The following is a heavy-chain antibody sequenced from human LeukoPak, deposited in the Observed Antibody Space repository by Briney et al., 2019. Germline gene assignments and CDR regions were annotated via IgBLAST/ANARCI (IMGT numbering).Heavy chain of an antibody. CDR3: AIPDSPYCSGGSCYRFDY. J-gene: IGHJ4*02. CDR2: IIPIFGTA. CDR1: VGTVSRYP. Sequence: ASVKVSCKASVGTVSRYPISWVRQAPGQGLEWMGGIIPIFGTANYAQKLQGRVTMTTDTSTSTAYMELRSLRSDDTAVYYCAIPDSPYCSGGSCYRFDYWGQGTLVTVSS. D-gene: IGHD2-15*01. V-gene: IGHV1-69*05.